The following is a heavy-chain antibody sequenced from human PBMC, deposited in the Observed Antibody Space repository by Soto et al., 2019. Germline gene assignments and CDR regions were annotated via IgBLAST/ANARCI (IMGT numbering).Heavy chain of an antibody. CDR1: GGSISNSSYY. J-gene: IGHJ4*02. CDR2: IYYTGTS. CDR3: TRLQRRWLSSDS. D-gene: IGHD5-12*01. Sequence: QLQLQESGPGLVKPSETLSLTCTVSGGSISNSSYYWGCIRQPPGKGLEWIGHIYYTGTSYSNPSLKGRVTLSVDTSKNQFSLKLNSMTAADTAVFYCTRLQRRWLSSDSWGQGTLVTVSS. V-gene: IGHV4-39*01.